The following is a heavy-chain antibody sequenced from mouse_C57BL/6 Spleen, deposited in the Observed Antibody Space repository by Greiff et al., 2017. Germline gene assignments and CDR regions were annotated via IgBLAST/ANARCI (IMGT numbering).Heavy chain of an antibody. V-gene: IGHV1-82*01. CDR1: GYAFSSSW. Sequence: VHLVESGPELVKPGASVKISCKASGYAFSSSWMNWVKQRPGKGLEGIGRIYPGDGDTNYNGKFKGKATLTADKSSSTAYMQLSSLTSEDSAVYFCALRSTEARDYWGQGTSVTVSS. CDR3: ALRSTEARDY. J-gene: IGHJ4*01. CDR2: IYPGDGDT. D-gene: IGHD2-1*01.